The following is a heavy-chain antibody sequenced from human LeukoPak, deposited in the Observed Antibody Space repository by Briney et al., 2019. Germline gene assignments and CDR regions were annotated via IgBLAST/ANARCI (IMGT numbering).Heavy chain of an antibody. CDR1: GFTLSSYA. CDR3: AKGFRGSSRLFDY. J-gene: IGHJ4*02. D-gene: IGHD1-26*01. Sequence: GGSLRLSCAASGFTLSSYAMSWVRQAPGKGLEWVSAISGSGGSTYYADSVKGRFTISRDNSKNTLYLQMNSLRAEDTAVYYCAKGFRGSSRLFDYWGQGTLVTVSS. CDR2: ISGSGGST. V-gene: IGHV3-23*01.